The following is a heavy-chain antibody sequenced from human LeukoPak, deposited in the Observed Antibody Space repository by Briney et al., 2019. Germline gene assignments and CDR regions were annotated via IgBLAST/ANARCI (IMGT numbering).Heavy chain of an antibody. Sequence: PGGSLRLSCAASGFTFSSYGMHWVRQAPGKGLEWVAVISYDGSNKYYADSVKGRFTISRDNSKNTLYLQMNSLRAEDTAVYYCARGSRIVGATSWGQGTLVTVSS. CDR1: GFTFSSYG. J-gene: IGHJ4*02. CDR2: ISYDGSNK. V-gene: IGHV3-30*03. D-gene: IGHD1-26*01. CDR3: ARGSRIVGATS.